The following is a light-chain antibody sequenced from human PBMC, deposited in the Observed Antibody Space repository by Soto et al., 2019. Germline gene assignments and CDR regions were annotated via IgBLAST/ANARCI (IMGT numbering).Light chain of an antibody. V-gene: IGKV1-39*01. CDR1: QSLAGY. CDR3: QQSYSAPRT. Sequence: DIQLTQSPSSLSASVGDRVTITCRASQSLAGYLNWYQHKPGQAPRLLIYATSSLPSGVPSRFNGRGSGAEFTLTISSLQPEDFATYYCQQSYSAPRTFGLGTRLEI. J-gene: IGKJ2*01. CDR2: ATS.